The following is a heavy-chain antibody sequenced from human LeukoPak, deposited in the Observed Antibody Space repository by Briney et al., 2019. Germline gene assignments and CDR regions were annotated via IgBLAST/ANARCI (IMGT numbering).Heavy chain of an antibody. CDR2: MTTSNTI. CDR1: GFTTSSYS. CDR3: ARSQTIFREFAGFEI. Sequence: GGFLISSCASSGFTTSSYSMNWVRQAPGKGLEWVATMTTSNTIYYADSVKGRFTISRDNAENSVYLQMNSLRDEDTAVYSCARSQTIFREFAGFEIECRGKKVTVSS. D-gene: IGHD3-10*01. J-gene: IGHJ3*02. V-gene: IGHV3-69-1*01.